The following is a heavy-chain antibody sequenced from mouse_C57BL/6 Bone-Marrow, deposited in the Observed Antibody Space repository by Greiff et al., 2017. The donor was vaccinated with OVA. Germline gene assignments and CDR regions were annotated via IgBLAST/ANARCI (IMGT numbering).Heavy chain of an antibody. CDR2: INPNNGGT. J-gene: IGHJ3*01. CDR3: ARGVAY. Sequence: EVQLQQSGPELVKPGASVKISCKASGYTFTDYYMNWVKQSHGQSLEWIGDINPNNGGTSYNQKFKGKATLTVDKSSSTAYMELRSLTSEDSAVHDFARGVAYWGQGTLVTVSA. D-gene: IGHD1-1*02. V-gene: IGHV1-26*01. CDR1: GYTFTDYY.